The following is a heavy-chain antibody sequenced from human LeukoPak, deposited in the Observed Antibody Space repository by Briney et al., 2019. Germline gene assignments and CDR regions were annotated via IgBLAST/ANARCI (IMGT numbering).Heavy chain of an antibody. D-gene: IGHD3-22*01. V-gene: IGHV4-59*08. CDR3: ARVHVNSGYYFGDAFDI. CDR1: GGSISSYY. J-gene: IGHJ3*02. Sequence: PSETLSLTCTVSGGSISSYYWSWIRKPPGKGLEWIGYIYYSGSTNYNPSLKSRVTISVDTSKNQFSLKLSSVTAADTAIYYCARVHVNSGYYFGDAFDIWGQGTMVTVSS. CDR2: IYYSGST.